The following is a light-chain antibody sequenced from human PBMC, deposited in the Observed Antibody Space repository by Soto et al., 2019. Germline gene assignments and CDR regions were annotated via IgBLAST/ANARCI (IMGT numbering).Light chain of an antibody. Sequence: QSALTQPASVSGSPGQSITISCTGTSSDVGGYNYVSWYQQHPGKAPKLMIYDVSNRPSGVSNRFSGSKSGNTASLTISGLLAEDEADYYCSSYTSSSTPLVLGGGTKVTVL. CDR1: SSDVGGYNY. V-gene: IGLV2-14*01. J-gene: IGLJ3*02. CDR3: SSYTSSSTPLV. CDR2: DVS.